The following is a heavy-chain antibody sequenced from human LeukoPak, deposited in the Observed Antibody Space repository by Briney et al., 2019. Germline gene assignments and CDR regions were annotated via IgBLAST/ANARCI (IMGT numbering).Heavy chain of an antibody. V-gene: IGHV4-39*07. CDR1: GDSINGSSYY. Sequence: SETLSLTCSVSGDSINGSSYYWGWIRQPPGKGLEWIGSIYYSGSTYYNPSLKNRVTISVDTSKNQFSLKLSSVTAADTAVYYCARETTSRLNYYDSSGYYSPNYYYYMDVWGKGTTVTVSS. CDR2: IYYSGST. D-gene: IGHD3-22*01. CDR3: ARETTSRLNYYDSSGYYSPNYYYYMDV. J-gene: IGHJ6*03.